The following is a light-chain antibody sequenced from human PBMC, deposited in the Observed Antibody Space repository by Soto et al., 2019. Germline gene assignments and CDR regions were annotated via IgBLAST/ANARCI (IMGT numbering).Light chain of an antibody. V-gene: IGKV3-15*01. CDR3: QQYNNWPPIT. Sequence: EIVLTQSPGTLSLYPGEIATLFCRASQSVRSNLAWYQQKPGQSPRLLIYGASTRATGIPARFSGSGSGTEFTLTISSLQSEDFAVYYCQQYNNWPPITFGQGTRLEIK. CDR1: QSVRSN. CDR2: GAS. J-gene: IGKJ5*01.